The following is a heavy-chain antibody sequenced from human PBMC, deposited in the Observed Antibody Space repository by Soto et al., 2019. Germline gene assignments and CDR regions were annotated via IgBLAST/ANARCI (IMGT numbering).Heavy chain of an antibody. CDR2: IYYSGST. CDR1: GGSISSGGYY. CDR3: ARDHDSSGYYYVGKDAFDI. D-gene: IGHD3-22*01. V-gene: IGHV4-31*03. Sequence: SETLSLTCTVSGGSISSGGYYWSWIRQHPGKGLEWIGYIYYSGSTYYNPSLKSRVTISVDTSKNQFSLKLSSVTAADTAVYYCARDHDSSGYYYVGKDAFDIWGPGTMVTV. J-gene: IGHJ3*02.